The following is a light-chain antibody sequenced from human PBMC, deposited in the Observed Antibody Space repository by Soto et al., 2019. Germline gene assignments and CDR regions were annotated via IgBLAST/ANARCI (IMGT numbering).Light chain of an antibody. CDR3: QHDNTWART. V-gene: IGKV3-15*01. J-gene: IGKJ1*01. CDR2: GAS. CDR1: QGLTTK. Sequence: EIVMTQSPATLSVSPGEGATLSCRASQGLTTKLAWYQQKPGQAPRLLIYGASTRATGIPARFSGSGSGTEFTLTLSSLQSEDFAVYYCQHDNTWARTVGQGTKV.